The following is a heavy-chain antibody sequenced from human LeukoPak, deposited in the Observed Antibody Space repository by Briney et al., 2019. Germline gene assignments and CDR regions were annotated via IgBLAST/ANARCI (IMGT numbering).Heavy chain of an antibody. Sequence: GGSLRLSCAASGFTFSSYAMSWVRQAPGKGLEWVSYISSSSSTIYYADSVKGRFTISRDNAKNSLYLQMNSLRAEDTAVYYCARYSSSWYVGTKDYGMDVWGQGTTVTVSS. V-gene: IGHV3-48*04. CDR1: GFTFSSYA. J-gene: IGHJ6*02. D-gene: IGHD6-13*01. CDR3: ARYSSSWYVGTKDYGMDV. CDR2: ISSSSSTI.